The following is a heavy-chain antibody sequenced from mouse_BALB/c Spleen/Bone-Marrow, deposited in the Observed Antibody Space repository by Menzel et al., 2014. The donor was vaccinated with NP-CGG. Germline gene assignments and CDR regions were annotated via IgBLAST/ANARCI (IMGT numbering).Heavy chain of an antibody. Sequence: EVQLQQSGGGLVQPGGSLKLSCAASGFDFSRYWMSWVRQAPWKGLEWIGEINPDSRTINYSPSLKDKFIISRDNAKNTLYLRLNKVRSEDTALYYCARPDYYGYLNYWGQGTTLTVSS. V-gene: IGHV4-1*02. CDR1: GFDFSRYW. CDR2: INPDSRTI. CDR3: ARPDYYGYLNY. D-gene: IGHD1-1*01. J-gene: IGHJ2*01.